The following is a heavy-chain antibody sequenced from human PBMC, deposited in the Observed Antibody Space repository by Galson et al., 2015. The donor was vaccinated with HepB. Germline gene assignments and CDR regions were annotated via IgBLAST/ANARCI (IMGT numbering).Heavy chain of an antibody. J-gene: IGHJ4*02. CDR1: GFTFSSYA. V-gene: IGHV3-30*04. D-gene: IGHD3-10*01. CDR2: ISYDGSNK. Sequence: SLRLSCAASGFTFSSYAMHWVRQAPGKGLEWVAVISYDGSNKYYADYVKGRFTISRDNSKNTPYLQMNSLRAEDTAVYYCASAGSGSYSPPFDYWGQGTLVTVSS. CDR3: ASAGSGSYSPPFDY.